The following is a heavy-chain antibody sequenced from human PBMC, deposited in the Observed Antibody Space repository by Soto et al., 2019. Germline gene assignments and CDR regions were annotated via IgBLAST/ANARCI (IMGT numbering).Heavy chain of an antibody. CDR2: ISYDGSNK. Sequence: QVQLVDSGGGVVQPGRSLRLSCAASGFTFSSYAMHWVRQAPGKALEWVAFISYDGSNKYYADSVKGRFTISRDNSKNTLYLQMNSLRAEDTAVYYCAKGGAVAGHIDYWGQGTLVTVSS. J-gene: IGHJ4*02. CDR3: AKGGAVAGHIDY. D-gene: IGHD6-13*01. CDR1: GFTFSSYA. V-gene: IGHV3-30*18.